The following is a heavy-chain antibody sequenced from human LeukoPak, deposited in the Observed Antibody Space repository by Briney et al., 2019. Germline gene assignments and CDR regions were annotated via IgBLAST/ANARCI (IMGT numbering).Heavy chain of an antibody. D-gene: IGHD5-18*01. CDR3: AKDRRGYSYGTLDY. CDR1: GFTFSSYA. V-gene: IGHV3-23*01. Sequence: GGSLRLSCAASGFTFSSYAMSWVRQAPGKGLEWVSAISGSGGSTYYADSVKGRFTTSRDNSKNTLYLQMNSLRAEDTAVYYCAKDRRGYSYGTLDYWGQGTLVTVSS. J-gene: IGHJ4*02. CDR2: ISGSGGST.